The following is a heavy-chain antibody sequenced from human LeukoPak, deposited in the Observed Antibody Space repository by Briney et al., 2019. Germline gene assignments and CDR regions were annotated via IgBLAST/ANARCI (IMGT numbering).Heavy chain of an antibody. V-gene: IGHV4-39*02. CDR1: GGSISSSSYS. D-gene: IGHD2-2*01. CDR2: IYYSGST. Sequence: PSETLSLTCTVSGGSISSSSYSWGWIRQPPGKGLEWIGSIYYSGSTYYNPSLKSRVTISVDTSKNQFSLKLSSVTAADTAVYYCARDVCSSTSCHRYYYYMDVWGKGTTVTVSS. J-gene: IGHJ6*03. CDR3: ARDVCSSTSCHRYYYYMDV.